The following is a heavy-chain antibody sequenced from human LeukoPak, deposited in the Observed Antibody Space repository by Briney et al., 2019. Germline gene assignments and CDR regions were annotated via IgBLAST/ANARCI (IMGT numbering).Heavy chain of an antibody. J-gene: IGHJ6*02. Sequence: SSETLSLTCTVSGGSISSYYWSWIRQPAGKGLEWIGRIYTSGSTNYNPSLKSRVTMSVDTSKNQFSLKLSSVTAADTAVYYCARDRGRYCSGGSCYMFRDYYYGMDVWGQGTTVTASS. CDR3: ARDRGRYCSGGSCYMFRDYYYGMDV. D-gene: IGHD2-15*01. V-gene: IGHV4-4*07. CDR1: GGSISSYY. CDR2: IYTSGST.